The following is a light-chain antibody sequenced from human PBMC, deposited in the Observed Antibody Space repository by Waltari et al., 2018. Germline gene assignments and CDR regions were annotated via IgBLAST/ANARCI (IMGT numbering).Light chain of an antibody. CDR1: QSVSSN. Sequence: EIVMTQSPATLSVSPGERATLSCRASQSVSSNFAWYQQKPGQAPRLLIYGASTRATGIPARFSGSGSGTEFTLTISSMQAEDFAVYYCQQYNNWPPWTFGQGTKVEIK. CDR2: GAS. CDR3: QQYNNWPPWT. V-gene: IGKV3-15*01. J-gene: IGKJ1*01.